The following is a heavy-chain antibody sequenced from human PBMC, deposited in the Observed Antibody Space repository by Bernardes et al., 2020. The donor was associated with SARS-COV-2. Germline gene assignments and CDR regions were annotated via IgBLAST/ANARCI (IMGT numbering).Heavy chain of an antibody. CDR2: IYYSGST. CDR1: GGSISSSSYY. CDR3: ARDGDPEIPYMDV. V-gene: IGHV4-39*07. Sequence: SETLSPTCTVSGGSISSSSYYWGWIRQPPGKGLEWIGSIYYSGSTYYNPSLKSRVTISVDTSKNQFSLKLSSVTAADTAVYYCARDGDPEIPYMDVWGKGTTVTVSS. D-gene: IGHD2-21*01. J-gene: IGHJ6*03.